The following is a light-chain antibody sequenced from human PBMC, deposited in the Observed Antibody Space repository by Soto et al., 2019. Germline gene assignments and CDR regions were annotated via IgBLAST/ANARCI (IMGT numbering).Light chain of an antibody. CDR1: QTVIRY. J-gene: IGKJ1*01. CDR3: QQYNNWPPWT. Sequence: IVLTQSPATLSFSPGERATLSFGASQTVIRYLAWYQQKHGQAPRLLIYGASTRATGIPARFSGSGSGTEFTLTISRLQSEDFAVYYCQQYNNWPPWTFGQGTKVDIK. V-gene: IGKV3-15*01. CDR2: GAS.